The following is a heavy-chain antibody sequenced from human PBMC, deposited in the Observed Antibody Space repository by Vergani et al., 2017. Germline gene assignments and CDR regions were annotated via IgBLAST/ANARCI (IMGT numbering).Heavy chain of an antibody. CDR2: IKSDGSIT. CDR3: ANSVIAGNVGVAYFGMDV. J-gene: IGHJ6*02. D-gene: IGHD2/OR15-2a*01. CDR1: GFSFSGYW. Sequence: EVQLVESGGGIIHPGGSLRLSCEGSGFSFSGYWMHWVRQSPEKGLVWVSRIKSDGSITNYADSVKGRFTISRDKSQNTVNLQMNSLRTEDTAVYFCANSVIAGNVGVAYFGMDVWGRGTTVTVSS. V-gene: IGHV3-74*01.